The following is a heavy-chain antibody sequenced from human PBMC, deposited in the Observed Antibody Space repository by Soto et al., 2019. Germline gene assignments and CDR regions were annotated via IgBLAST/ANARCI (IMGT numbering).Heavy chain of an antibody. Sequence: EVQLLESGGDLVQPGGSLRLSCAASGFTFSSYVMSWVRRAPGEGLDWVSAITGGRGNTWHADSVKGRFTISRDDCKNTLYLQMNSLRAEDTAVYYCATGSSNSRPYFFDSWGQGTLVTVSS. CDR3: ATGSSNSRPYFFDS. CDR2: ITGGRGNT. CDR1: GFTFSSYV. D-gene: IGHD2-21*01. J-gene: IGHJ4*02. V-gene: IGHV3-23*01.